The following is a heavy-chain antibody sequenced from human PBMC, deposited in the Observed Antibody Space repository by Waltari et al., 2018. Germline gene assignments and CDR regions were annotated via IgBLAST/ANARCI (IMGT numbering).Heavy chain of an antibody. J-gene: IGHJ3*02. V-gene: IGHV1-69*02. CDR3: AGHVEMATIGGAFDI. CDR2: IIPILGIA. CDR1: GSTFSCYT. D-gene: IGHD5-12*01. Sequence: QVQLVQSGAEVKKPGSSVKVSCKASGSTFSCYTISALRQAPGQGLEWMGRIIPILGIANYAQKFQGRVTITADKSTSTAYMELSSLRSEDTAVYYCAGHVEMATIGGAFDIWGQGTMVTVSS.